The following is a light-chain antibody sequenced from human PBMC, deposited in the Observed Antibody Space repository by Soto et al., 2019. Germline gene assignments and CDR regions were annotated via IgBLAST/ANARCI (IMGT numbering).Light chain of an antibody. J-gene: IGKJ4*01. CDR2: GAS. Sequence: EIVMTQSPATLSVSPGERATLSCRASQGVAGNLAWYQQKPGQAPRLLIYGASTRATGIPARFSGSGSGTEFTLTISSLQSEDFAVYYCLQYNNWPPLTFGGGTKVEIK. CDR1: QGVAGN. V-gene: IGKV3-15*01. CDR3: LQYNNWPPLT.